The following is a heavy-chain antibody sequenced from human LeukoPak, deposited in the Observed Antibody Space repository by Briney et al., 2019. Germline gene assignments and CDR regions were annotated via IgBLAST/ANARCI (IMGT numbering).Heavy chain of an antibody. J-gene: IGHJ4*02. Sequence: PGASVKVSCKASGYTFTTYGISWVRQAPGQGLEWMGWINAYNGNTNYAQKPQGRVTMTTDTSTGTVYMELRSLRSDDTAVYYCARTYIYGPFDYWGQGTLVTVSS. CDR3: ARTYIYGPFDY. CDR2: INAYNGNT. V-gene: IGHV1-18*01. CDR1: GYTFTTYG. D-gene: IGHD5-18*01.